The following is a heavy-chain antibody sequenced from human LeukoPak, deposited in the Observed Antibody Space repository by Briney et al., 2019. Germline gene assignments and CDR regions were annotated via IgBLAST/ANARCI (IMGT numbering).Heavy chain of an antibody. V-gene: IGHV1-8*01. CDR1: GYTFTSYD. J-gene: IGHJ6*02. Sequence: AASVKVSCKASGYTFTSYDINWVRQATGQGLEWMGWMNPNSGNTGCAQKFQGRVTMTRNTSISTAYMELSSLRSEDTAVYYCARERERTYCTNGVCYYYYYGMDVWGQGTTVTVSS. D-gene: IGHD2-8*01. CDR3: ARERERTYCTNGVCYYYYYGMDV. CDR2: MNPNSGNT.